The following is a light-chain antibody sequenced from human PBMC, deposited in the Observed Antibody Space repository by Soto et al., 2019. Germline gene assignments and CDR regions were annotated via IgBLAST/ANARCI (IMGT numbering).Light chain of an antibody. CDR3: QQRTNWPPFT. V-gene: IGKV3-11*01. CDR1: QSVSSY. J-gene: IGKJ3*01. Sequence: IVLTQSPATLSLSPGERATLSCRASQSVSSYLAWYQQKPGQAPRLLIYDASNRATGVPARFSASGSGTDFTLTSSSLEPDDFAVYYCQQRTNWPPFTFGPGTKVDIK. CDR2: DAS.